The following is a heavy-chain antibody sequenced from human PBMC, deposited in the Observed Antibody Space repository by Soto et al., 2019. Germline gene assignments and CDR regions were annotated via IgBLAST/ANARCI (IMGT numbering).Heavy chain of an antibody. CDR3: ARYSGKYQGPIDY. J-gene: IGHJ4*02. D-gene: IGHD1-26*01. CDR2: ISYDGSNK. CDR1: GFTFSHYG. Sequence: QVQLVESGGGVVPPGRSLRLSCAASGFTFSHYGIHWVRQAPGKGLEWLAVISYDGSNKHYADSVKGRFTVARDNSKNTLYLQMNSLRAEDTAVYFCARYSGKYQGPIDYWGQGTLVTVSS. V-gene: IGHV3-30*03.